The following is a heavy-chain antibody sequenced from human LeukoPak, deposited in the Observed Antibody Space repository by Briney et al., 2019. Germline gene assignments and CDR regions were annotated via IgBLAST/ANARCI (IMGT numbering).Heavy chain of an antibody. CDR1: GGTFSSYA. Sequence: SVKVSCKASGGTFSSYAISWVRQAPGQGLEWMGGIIPIFGTANYAQKFQDRVTITADESTSTAYMELSSLRSEDTAVYYCARGRNPYSSSWYLFDPWGQGTLVTVSS. D-gene: IGHD6-13*01. J-gene: IGHJ5*02. V-gene: IGHV1-69*13. CDR3: ARGRNPYSSSWYLFDP. CDR2: IIPIFGTA.